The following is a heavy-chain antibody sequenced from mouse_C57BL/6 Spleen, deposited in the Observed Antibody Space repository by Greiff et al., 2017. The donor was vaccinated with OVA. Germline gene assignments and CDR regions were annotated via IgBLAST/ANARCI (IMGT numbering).Heavy chain of an antibody. Sequence: VQLQQPGAELVKPGASVKLSCTASGYTFTSYWMQWVQQRPGQGLEWIGEIDPSDSYTNYNQKFKGKATLTVDTSSSTAYMQLSSLTSEDSAVYYCARSGTGAMDYWGQGTSVTVSS. J-gene: IGHJ4*01. CDR1: GYTFTSYW. CDR2: IDPSDSYT. V-gene: IGHV1-50*01. CDR3: ARSGTGAMDY. D-gene: IGHD4-1*01.